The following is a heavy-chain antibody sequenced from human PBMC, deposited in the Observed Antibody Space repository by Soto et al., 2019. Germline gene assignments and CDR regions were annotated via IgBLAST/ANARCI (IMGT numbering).Heavy chain of an antibody. Sequence: PGGSLRLSCAGSGFTFRNYAMSWVRQAPGKGLEWVGRIKSKTDGGTTDYAAPVKGRFTISRDDSKNTLYLQMNSLKTEDTAVYYCTTGPVAKQQLLPWGQGTLVTV. J-gene: IGHJ5*02. V-gene: IGHV3-15*01. CDR1: GFTFRNYA. CDR2: IKSKTDGGTT. CDR3: TTGPVAKQQLLP. D-gene: IGHD6-13*01.